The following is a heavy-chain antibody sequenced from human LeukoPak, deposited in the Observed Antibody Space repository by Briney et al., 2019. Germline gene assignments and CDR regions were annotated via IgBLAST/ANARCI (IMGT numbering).Heavy chain of an antibody. CDR1: GFTFSSYA. CDR3: ARGYFDFWSGYFGY. Sequence: GGSLRLSCAASGFTFSSYAMHWVRQAPGKGLEWVAVISYDGSNKYYADSVKGRFTISRDNSKNTLYLQMNSLRAEDTAVYYCARGYFDFWSGYFGYWGQGTLVTVSS. CDR2: ISYDGSNK. J-gene: IGHJ4*02. D-gene: IGHD3-3*01. V-gene: IGHV3-30-3*01.